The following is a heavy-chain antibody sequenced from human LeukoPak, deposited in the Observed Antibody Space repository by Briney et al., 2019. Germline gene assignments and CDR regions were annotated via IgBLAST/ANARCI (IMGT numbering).Heavy chain of an antibody. J-gene: IGHJ4*02. CDR3: AKDRGRYRY. Sequence: GGSLRLSCAASGFTFSSYGIHWVRQAPGRGPEWVAAISTDGRHQHYADSVKGRFTISRDNSKNTLYLQMNSLRAEDTAVYYCAKDRGRYRYWGQGTLVTVSS. D-gene: IGHD3-10*01. CDR1: GFTFSSYG. V-gene: IGHV3-30*18. CDR2: ISTDGRHQ.